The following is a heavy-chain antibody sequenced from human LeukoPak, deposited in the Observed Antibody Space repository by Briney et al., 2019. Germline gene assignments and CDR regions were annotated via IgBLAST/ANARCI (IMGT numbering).Heavy chain of an antibody. CDR1: GFTFSSYG. V-gene: IGHV3-30*18. Sequence: GRSLRLSCAASGFTFSSYGMHWVRRAPGKGLEWVAVISYDGSNKYYADSVKGRFTISRDNSKNTLYLQMNSLRAEDTAVYYCAKDRYGDHYYFDYWGQGTLVTVSS. CDR3: AKDRYGDHYYFDY. CDR2: ISYDGSNK. J-gene: IGHJ4*02. D-gene: IGHD4-17*01.